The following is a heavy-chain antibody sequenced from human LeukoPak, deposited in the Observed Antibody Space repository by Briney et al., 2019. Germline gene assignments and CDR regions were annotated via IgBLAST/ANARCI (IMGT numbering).Heavy chain of an antibody. Sequence: SETLSLTCAVSGYSISSCYYWGWIRPPPGKGLEGSGSIYHSGSIYYNPSLKSRVTISVDTSKNSLSLQLNPVTAADTAVYYCGRRVSGGIDYWGQGTLVTVSS. J-gene: IGHJ4*02. CDR1: GYSISSCYY. CDR3: GRRVSGGIDY. CDR2: IYHSGSI. D-gene: IGHD6-6*01. V-gene: IGHV4-38-2*01.